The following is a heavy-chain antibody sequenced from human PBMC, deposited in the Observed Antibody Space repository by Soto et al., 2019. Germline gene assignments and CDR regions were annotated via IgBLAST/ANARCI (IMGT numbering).Heavy chain of an antibody. CDR3: ARDPGYSSSWYQHYYYYGMDV. D-gene: IGHD6-13*01. CDR2: INAGNGNT. Sequence: ASVKVSCKASGYTFTSYAMHWVRQAPGQRLEWMGWINAGNGNTKYSQKFQGRVTITRDTSASTAYMELSSLRSEDTAVYYCARDPGYSSSWYQHYYYYGMDVWGQGTTVTVSS. V-gene: IGHV1-3*01. CDR1: GYTFTSYA. J-gene: IGHJ6*02.